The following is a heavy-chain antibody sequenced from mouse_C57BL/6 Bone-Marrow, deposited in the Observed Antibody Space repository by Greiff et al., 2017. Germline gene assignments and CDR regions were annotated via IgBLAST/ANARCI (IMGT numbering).Heavy chain of an antibody. V-gene: IGHV5-16*01. CDR3: ARGSNYGYAMDY. CDR2: INYDGSST. J-gene: IGHJ4*01. D-gene: IGHD2-5*01. Sequence: DVMLVESEGGLVQPGSSMKLSCTASGFTFSDYYMAWVRQVPEKGLEWVANINYDGSSTYYLDSLKSRFIISRDNAKNILYLQMSSLKSEDTATYYCARGSNYGYAMDYWGQGTSVTVSS. CDR1: GFTFSDYY.